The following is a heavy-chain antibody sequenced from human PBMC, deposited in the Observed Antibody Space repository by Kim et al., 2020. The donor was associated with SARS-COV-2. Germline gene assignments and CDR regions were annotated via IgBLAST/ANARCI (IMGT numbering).Heavy chain of an antibody. J-gene: IGHJ6*02. V-gene: IGHV1-2*02. CDR3: ARVGSSLYYYYYGMDV. D-gene: IGHD6-6*01. Sequence: KFQGRVTMTRDTSISTAYMELSRLRSDDTAVYYCARVGSSLYYYYYGMDVWGQGTTVTVSS.